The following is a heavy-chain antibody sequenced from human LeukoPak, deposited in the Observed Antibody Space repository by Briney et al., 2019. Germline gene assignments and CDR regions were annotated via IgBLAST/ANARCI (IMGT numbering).Heavy chain of an antibody. D-gene: IGHD3-22*01. J-gene: IGHJ4*02. CDR1: GGSISSSSYY. CDR3: AGGSYYDSSGYPTPFDD. V-gene: IGHV4-39*01. CDR2: IYYSGST. Sequence: SETLSLTCTVSGGSISSSSYYWGWIRQPPGKGLEWIGSIYYSGSTYYNPSLKSRVTISVDTSKNQSSLKLSSVTAADTAVYYCAGGSYYDSSGYPTPFDDWGQGTLVTVSS.